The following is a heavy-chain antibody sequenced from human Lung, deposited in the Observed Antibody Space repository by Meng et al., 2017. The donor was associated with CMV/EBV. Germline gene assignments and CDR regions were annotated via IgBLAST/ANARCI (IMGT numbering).Heavy chain of an antibody. Sequence: QVQLVQSGAEVKQPGASVKLSCKASGYTFTGYYMHCLRQAPGQGLEWVGRITPSSGGTTYAQKFQGRVTMTRDTSISTAYMELSSLRSDDAAIYYCVRANLGSADYWGQGTLVTVSS. CDR1: GYTFTGYY. CDR3: VRANLGSADY. CDR2: ITPSSGGT. J-gene: IGHJ4*02. V-gene: IGHV1-2*06. D-gene: IGHD7-27*01.